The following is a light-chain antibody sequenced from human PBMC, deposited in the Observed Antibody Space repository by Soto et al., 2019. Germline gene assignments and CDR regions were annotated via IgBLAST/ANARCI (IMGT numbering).Light chain of an antibody. CDR3: SSYTSSSTYV. J-gene: IGLJ1*01. CDR1: SSDVGGYNY. Sequence: QSVLTQPASVSGSPGQSITISCTGTSSDVGGYNYVSWYQQHPGKAPKLMIYDVTNRPSGVSNRFSGSKSGNTASLTISRLQAEDEAEYYCSSYTSSSTYVFGTGTKVTVL. V-gene: IGLV2-14*01. CDR2: DVT.